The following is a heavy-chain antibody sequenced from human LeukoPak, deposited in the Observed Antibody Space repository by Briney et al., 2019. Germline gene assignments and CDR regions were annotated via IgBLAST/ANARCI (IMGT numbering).Heavy chain of an antibody. D-gene: IGHD3-22*01. CDR1: GGSISSGSYF. J-gene: IGHJ3*02. V-gene: IGHV4-61*02. CDR2: IYTSGST. Sequence: SQTLSLTCTVSGGSISSGSYFWSWIRQPAGKGLEWIGRIYTSGSTKYNPSLKSRVTTSVDTSRNQFSLKLSSVTAADTAVYYCAGYYDSSGPMGYRIWGQGTMVTVSS. CDR3: AGYYDSSGPMGYRI.